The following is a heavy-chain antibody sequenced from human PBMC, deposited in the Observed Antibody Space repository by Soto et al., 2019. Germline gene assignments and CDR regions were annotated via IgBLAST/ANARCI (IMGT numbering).Heavy chain of an antibody. J-gene: IGHJ6*02. D-gene: IGHD2-8*02. CDR1: ANTFTYYG. CDR3: AGTGGDYFGLDV. Sequence: ASVKVSCKSSANTFTYYGIDWVRQTPGQGLEWLGWISGYIANTRDAQKFQDRVTMTEDTSTTTAYLELRRLTSDDSGTLFCAGTGGDYFGLDVWGRGTTVTVSS. CDR2: ISGYIANT. V-gene: IGHV1-18*01.